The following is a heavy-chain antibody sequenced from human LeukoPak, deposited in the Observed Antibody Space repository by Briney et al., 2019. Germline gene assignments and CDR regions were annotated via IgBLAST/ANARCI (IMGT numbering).Heavy chain of an antibody. CDR3: ARRSDYDILTGYSNSRFDP. Sequence: LETLSLTCAVYGESFSGYYWSWIRQPPGKGPEWIGEINHSGSTNNNPTLKSRVTISVDTSKNQFSLRLSSVTAADTAVYYCARRSDYDILTGYSNSRFDPWGQGTLVTVSS. CDR2: INHSGST. CDR1: GESFSGYY. J-gene: IGHJ5*02. V-gene: IGHV4-34*01. D-gene: IGHD3-9*01.